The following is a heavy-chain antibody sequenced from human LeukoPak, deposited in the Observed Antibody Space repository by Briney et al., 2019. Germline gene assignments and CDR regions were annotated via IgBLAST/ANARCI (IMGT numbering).Heavy chain of an antibody. D-gene: IGHD6-19*01. CDR2: ISYDGSNK. J-gene: IGHJ6*02. CDR1: GFTFSSYG. V-gene: IGHV3-30*18. Sequence: GGSLRLSCAASGFTFSSYGMHWVRQAPGKGLEWVAVISYDGSNKYYADSVKGRFTISRDNSKNTLYLQMNSLRAKDTAVYYCAKDIGVWYSSGWRYYYYGMDVWGQGTTVTVSS. CDR3: AKDIGVWYSSGWRYYYYGMDV.